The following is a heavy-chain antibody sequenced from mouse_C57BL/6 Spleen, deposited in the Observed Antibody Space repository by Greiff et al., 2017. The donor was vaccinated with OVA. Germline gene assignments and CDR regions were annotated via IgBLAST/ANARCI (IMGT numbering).Heavy chain of an antibody. V-gene: IGHV5-4*01. D-gene: IGHD4-1*01. J-gene: IGHJ1*03. Sequence: EVQRVESGGGLVKPGGSLKLSCAASGFPFSSYAMSCFRQTPEKMLEWVATISDGGSYTYYPDNVKGRFTISRDNAKNNLYLQMRHLKSEDTAMYYCARDPLGHWYFDVWGTGTTVTVSS. CDR2: ISDGGSYT. CDR1: GFPFSSYA. CDR3: ARDPLGHWYFDV.